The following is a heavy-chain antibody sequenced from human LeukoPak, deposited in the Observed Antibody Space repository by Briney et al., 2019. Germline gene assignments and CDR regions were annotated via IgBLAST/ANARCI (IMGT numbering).Heavy chain of an antibody. CDR2: INAGNGNT. V-gene: IGHV1-3*01. D-gene: IGHD2-2*01. CDR3: AREDCSSTSCYNWFDP. Sequence: ASVKVSCKASGYTFTSYAMHWVRQAPGQRLEWMGWINAGNGNTKYSQKFQGRVTITRDTSASTAYMELSSLRSEDTAVYYCAREDCSSTSCYNWFDPWGQGTLVTVSS. CDR1: GYTFTSYA. J-gene: IGHJ5*02.